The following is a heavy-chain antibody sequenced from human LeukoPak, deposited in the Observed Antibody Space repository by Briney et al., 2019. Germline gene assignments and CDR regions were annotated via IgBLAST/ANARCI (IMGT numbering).Heavy chain of an antibody. J-gene: IGHJ5*02. D-gene: IGHD2-2*01. CDR2: INPNSGGT. CDR3: AREYCSGTSCYAIWFDP. V-gene: IGHV1-2*04. Sequence: ASVKVSCKASGYTFTGYYMHWVRQAPGQGLEWMGWINPNSGGTNYAQKFQGWVTMTRDTSISTAYMELSRLRSDDTAVYYCAREYCSGTSCYAIWFDPWGQGTLVTVSS. CDR1: GYTFTGYY.